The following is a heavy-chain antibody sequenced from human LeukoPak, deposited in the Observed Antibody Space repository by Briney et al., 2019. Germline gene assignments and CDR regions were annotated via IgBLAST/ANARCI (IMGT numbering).Heavy chain of an antibody. CDR3: ARLYSSGWYLDY. J-gene: IGHJ4*02. CDR2: IWYDGSKK. Sequence: HPGRSLRLSCAASGFTFSSYGMHWVRQAPGKGLEWVAVIWYDGSKKYYADSVKGRFTISRDNSKNTLYLQMNSLRVEDTAVYYCARLYSSGWYLDYWGQGTLVTVSS. CDR1: GFTFSSYG. D-gene: IGHD6-19*01. V-gene: IGHV3-33*01.